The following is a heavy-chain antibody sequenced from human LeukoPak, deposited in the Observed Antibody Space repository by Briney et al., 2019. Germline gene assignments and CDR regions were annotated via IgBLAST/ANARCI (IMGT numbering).Heavy chain of an antibody. CDR3: ARVSPDYGSGDYYYMEV. V-gene: IGHV4-4*07. CDR2: ISTSGST. Sequence: SETLSLTCTVSGGSISSYYWSWIRPPAGKGLEWIGRISTSGSTNYNPSLKSRVTIPVDKSKNKFSLKLSSVTAPERDVRDLARVSPDYGSGDYYYMEVCGKRTTVTVCS. CDR1: GGSISSYY. J-gene: IGHJ6*03. D-gene: IGHD3-10*01.